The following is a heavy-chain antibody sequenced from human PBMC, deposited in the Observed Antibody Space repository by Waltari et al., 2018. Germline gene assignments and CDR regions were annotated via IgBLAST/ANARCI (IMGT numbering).Heavy chain of an antibody. J-gene: IGHJ2*01. CDR2: IYHSGST. Sequence: QVQLQESGPGLVKPSETLSLTCAVSGYSLSTGYYWGWIRQPPGKGLEWIGSIYHSGSTYYSPSLKSRVTISLDTSRNEFSLRLSSVTAADTAVYYCASPGYSSSWAYWYFDLWGRGTLVTVSS. CDR3: ASPGYSSSWAYWYFDL. V-gene: IGHV4-38-2*01. D-gene: IGHD6-13*01. CDR1: GYSLSTGYY.